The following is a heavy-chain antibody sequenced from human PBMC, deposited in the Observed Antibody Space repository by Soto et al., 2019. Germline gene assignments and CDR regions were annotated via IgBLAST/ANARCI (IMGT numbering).Heavy chain of an antibody. CDR1: GFTFTRYS. D-gene: IGHD1-7*01. CDR3: ARESEELTSNFDY. Sequence: GGSLRPSCAASGFTFTRYSMNWVRQAPGKGLEWVSSISSTTNYIYYGDSMKGRFTISRDNAKNSLYLEMNSLRAEDTAVYYCARESEELTSNFDYWGQGTLVTVSS. CDR2: ISSTTNYI. J-gene: IGHJ4*02. V-gene: IGHV3-21*06.